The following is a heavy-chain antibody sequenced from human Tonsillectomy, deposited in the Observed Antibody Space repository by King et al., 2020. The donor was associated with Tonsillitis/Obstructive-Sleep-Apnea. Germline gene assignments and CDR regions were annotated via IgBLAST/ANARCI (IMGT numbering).Heavy chain of an antibody. V-gene: IGHV4-31*03. CDR1: GGSISSGGYY. CDR3: AGDGPYYDFWSGYYRGGGFDY. Sequence: QLQESGPGLVKPSQTLSLTCTVSGGSISSGGYYWSWIRQHPGKGLEWIGYIYYSGSTYYNPSLKSRVTISVDTSKNQFSLKLSSVTAADTAVYYCAGDGPYYDFWSGYYRGGGFDYWGQGTLVTVSS. CDR2: IYYSGST. J-gene: IGHJ4*02. D-gene: IGHD3-3*01.